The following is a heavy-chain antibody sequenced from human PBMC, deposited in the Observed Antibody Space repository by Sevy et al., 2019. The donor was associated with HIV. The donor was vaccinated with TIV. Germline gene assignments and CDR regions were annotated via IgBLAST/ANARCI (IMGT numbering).Heavy chain of an antibody. CDR3: ASSHDILTGHDH. CDR1: GFTFSNYT. Sequence: GGSLRLSCAASGFTFSNYTMNWVRQAPGKGLEWVSSINSRSCYIYYTDSVKGRFTISRDNAKNSLYLQMNSLRAEDTAVYYCASSHDILTGHDHWGQGTLVTVSS. J-gene: IGHJ4*02. D-gene: IGHD3-9*01. CDR2: INSRSCYI. V-gene: IGHV3-21*01.